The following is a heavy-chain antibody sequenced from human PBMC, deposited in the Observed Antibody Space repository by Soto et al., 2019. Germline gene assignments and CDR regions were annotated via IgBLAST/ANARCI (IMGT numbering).Heavy chain of an antibody. Sequence: TSETLSLTCSVSGVSVTSYYWRWILQFPGKGLEWIAYTSHTGNTNYNPSLKSRVIISLDTSKNQVSLQLTSVTAADTAVYSRARDMHAGFTHYFAPWGLGTLVTVSS. CDR2: TSHTGNT. D-gene: IGHD2-2*01. CDR3: ARDMHAGFTHYFAP. CDR1: GVSVTSYY. J-gene: IGHJ5*02. V-gene: IGHV4-59*02.